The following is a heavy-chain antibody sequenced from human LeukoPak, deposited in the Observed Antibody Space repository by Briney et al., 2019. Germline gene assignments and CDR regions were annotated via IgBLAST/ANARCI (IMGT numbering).Heavy chain of an antibody. Sequence: GGSLRLSCAASGFTFSSYAMHWVRQAPGRGLEWVALIRSDTTSKYYADSVKGRFTVPRDNSKKTLYLEMNSLRAEDTAVYHCAKDRDGSGAYEKFLDVWGQGTMVTVSS. CDR2: IRSDTTSK. CDR1: GFTFSSYA. J-gene: IGHJ6*02. CDR3: AKDRDGSGAYEKFLDV. D-gene: IGHD3-10*01. V-gene: IGHV3-30*02.